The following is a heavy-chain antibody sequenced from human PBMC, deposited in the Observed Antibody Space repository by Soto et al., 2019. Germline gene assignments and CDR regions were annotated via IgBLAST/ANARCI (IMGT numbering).Heavy chain of an antibody. J-gene: IGHJ5*02. V-gene: IGHV4-39*01. D-gene: IGHD3-22*01. CDR2: IYYSGST. Sequence: PSETLSLTCTVSGGSISSNNYYWGWIRQPPGKGLEWIGSIYYSGSTYYNPSLKSRLTISLDTPKNQFSLKLNSVTAADTAVYFCARNYDRNGYYSPSDIDTWGQGTLVTVSS. CDR1: GGSISSNNYY. CDR3: ARNYDRNGYYSPSDIDT.